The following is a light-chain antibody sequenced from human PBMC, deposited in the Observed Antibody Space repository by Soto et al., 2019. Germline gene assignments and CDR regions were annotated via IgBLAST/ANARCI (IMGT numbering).Light chain of an antibody. Sequence: DIQMTQSLSSLSASVGDRVTITCQASQDINNSLNWYQQRPGEAPKLLVYDASILEAGVPSRFSGRGFGTTFTLTISSLQPEDLATYFCQQSYSTPRTFGQGTKVEIK. CDR1: QDINNS. V-gene: IGKV1-33*01. CDR2: DAS. CDR3: QQSYSTPRT. J-gene: IGKJ1*01.